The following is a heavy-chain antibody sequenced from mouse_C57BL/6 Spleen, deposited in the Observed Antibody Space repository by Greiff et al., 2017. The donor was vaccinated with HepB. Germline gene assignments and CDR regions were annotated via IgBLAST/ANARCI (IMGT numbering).Heavy chain of an antibody. J-gene: IGHJ3*01. V-gene: IGHV1-26*01. Sequence: EVQLQQSGPELVKPGASVKISCKASGYTFTDYYMNWVKQSHGQSLEWIGDINPNNGGTSYNQKFKGKATLTVDKSSSTAYMELRSLTSEDSAVYYCARLLGGGFAYWGQGTLVTVSA. CDR1: GYTFTDYY. CDR3: ARLLGGGFAY. CDR2: INPNNGGT. D-gene: IGHD4-1*01.